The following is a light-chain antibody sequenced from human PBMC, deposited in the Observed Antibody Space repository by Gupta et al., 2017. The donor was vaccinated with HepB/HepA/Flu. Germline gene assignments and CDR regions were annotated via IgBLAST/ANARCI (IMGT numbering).Light chain of an antibody. CDR2: VAS. J-gene: IGKJ4*01. CDR3: QQAYNFPIT. Sequence: DTQMTQSPSSVSASVGDRVSITCRASQGLSSNLASYQQKPGKAPKLLIYVASSFLSGVPSTFSGSGSGTDFTLTIISLLPQDFATSYCQQAYNFPITFGRGTRVEIK. CDR1: QGLSSN. V-gene: IGKV1-12*01.